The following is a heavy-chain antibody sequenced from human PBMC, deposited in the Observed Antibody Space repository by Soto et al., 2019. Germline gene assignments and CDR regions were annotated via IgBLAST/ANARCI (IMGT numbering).Heavy chain of an antibody. J-gene: IGHJ4*02. CDR3: VRESSSTIRDYFDS. D-gene: IGHD1-1*01. CDR2: INHSGST. Sequence: SETLSLTCAVYGGSFSDYYWSWIRQPPGKGLEWIGEINHSGSTNYNPSLKSRVTISVDTSKNQFSLKLSSVTAADTAVYSCVRESSSTIRDYFDSWGQGTLVTVSS. CDR1: GGSFSDYY. V-gene: IGHV4-34*01.